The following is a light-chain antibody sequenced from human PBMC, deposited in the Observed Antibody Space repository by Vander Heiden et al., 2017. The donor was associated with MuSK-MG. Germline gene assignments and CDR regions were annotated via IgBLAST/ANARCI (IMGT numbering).Light chain of an antibody. CDR1: QSVSSSY. Sequence: EIGVTKSPGTLSLSPGERATLSCRASQSVSSSYLAWYQQKPGQAPRLLIYGASSRATGIPDRFSGSGSGTDFTLTISRLEPEDFAVYYCQQDGSSLLTFGQGTRLEIK. CDR3: QQDGSSLLT. V-gene: IGKV3-20*01. CDR2: GAS. J-gene: IGKJ5*01.